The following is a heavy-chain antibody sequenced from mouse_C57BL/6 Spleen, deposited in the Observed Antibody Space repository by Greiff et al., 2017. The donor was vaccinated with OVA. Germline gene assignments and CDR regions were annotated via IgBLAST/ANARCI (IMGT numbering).Heavy chain of an antibody. V-gene: IGHV1-19*01. CDR2: INPYNGGT. CDR1: GYTFTDYY. D-gene: IGHD1-1*01. J-gene: IGHJ3*01. Sequence: VQLQQSGPVLVKPGASVKMSCKASGYTFTDYYMNWVKQSHGKSLEWIGVINPYNGGTSYNQKFKGKATLTVDKSSSTAYMELNSLTSEDSAVYYCASGYGSSYGFAYWGQGTLVTVSA. CDR3: ASGYGSSYGFAY.